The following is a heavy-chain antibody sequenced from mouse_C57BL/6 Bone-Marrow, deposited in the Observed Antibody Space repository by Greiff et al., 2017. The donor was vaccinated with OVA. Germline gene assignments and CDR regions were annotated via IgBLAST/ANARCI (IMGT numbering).Heavy chain of an antibody. CDR1: GFNIKDDY. CDR2: IAPENGDT. V-gene: IGHV14-4*01. CDR3: TPSTTVSWYFDV. D-gene: IGHD1-1*01. J-gene: IGHJ1*03. Sequence: VQLQQSGAELVRPGASVKLSCTASGFNIKDDYMHWVKQRPEQGLEWIGWIAPENGDTEYASKFQGQAPIPAGTSSNTAYLQLSSLTSEDTAVYYCTPSTTVSWYFDVWGTGTTVTVSS.